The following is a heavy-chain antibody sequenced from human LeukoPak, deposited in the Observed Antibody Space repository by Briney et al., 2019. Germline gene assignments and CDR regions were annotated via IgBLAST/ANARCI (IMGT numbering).Heavy chain of an antibody. J-gene: IGHJ4*02. CDR1: GFTFSSYA. D-gene: IGHD6-13*01. CDR3: AKARGYSSSWYYPNFDY. V-gene: IGHV3-23*01. CDR2: ISGSGGST. Sequence: GGSLRLSCAASGFTFSSYAMSWVRQAPGKGLEGVSAISGSGGSTYYADSVKGRFTISRDNSKNTLYLQMNSLRAEDTAVYYCAKARGYSSSWYYPNFDYWGQGTLVTVSS.